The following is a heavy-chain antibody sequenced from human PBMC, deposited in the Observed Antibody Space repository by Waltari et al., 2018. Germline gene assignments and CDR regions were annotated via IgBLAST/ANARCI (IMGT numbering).Heavy chain of an antibody. Sequence: QLQLQESGPGLVTPSGTLSLTCDVSGGSVSSRDWWSWVRQSPGKVLEWIGKVHGRGKRYYNPSFASRVNVSLETSTNQFALKVTSATAADTAVYYCARDRGRGLYFDSWGQGTLVTVSP. CDR2: VHGRGKR. CDR1: GGSVSSRDW. J-gene: IGHJ4*02. V-gene: IGHV4-4*02. CDR3: ARDRGRGLYFDS. D-gene: IGHD2-15*01.